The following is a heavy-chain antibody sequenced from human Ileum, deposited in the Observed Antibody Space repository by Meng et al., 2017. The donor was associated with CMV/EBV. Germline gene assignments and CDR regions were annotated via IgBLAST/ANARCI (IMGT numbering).Heavy chain of an antibody. D-gene: IGHD1-26*01. CDR1: GGSFDNYH. CDR2: ISRGGGT. CDR3: AGGSRAAWELLAN. Sequence: GSLRLSCAVFGGSFDNYHWTWIRQPPGKGLEWIGEISRGGGTAYNPALNNRVSISLDTSNHQFSLKVTSVTAADTAVYDCAGGSRAAWELLANWGPGTLVTVSS. J-gene: IGHJ4*02. V-gene: IGHV4-34*01.